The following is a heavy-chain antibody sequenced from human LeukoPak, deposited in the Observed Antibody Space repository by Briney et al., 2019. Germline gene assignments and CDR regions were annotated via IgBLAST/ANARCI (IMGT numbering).Heavy chain of an antibody. D-gene: IGHD6-19*01. J-gene: IGHJ4*02. V-gene: IGHV3-23*01. CDR1: GFTFSTYA. Sequence: TGGSLRLSCAASGFTFSTYAMSWVRQAPGKGLEWVSTIGGSGGGTYYAESVKGRFIIPRDTSKNTLFLQMNSLRAEDTALYYCARNDFGSGWLGDYWGQGTLVTVFS. CDR2: IGGSGGGT. CDR3: ARNDFGSGWLGDY.